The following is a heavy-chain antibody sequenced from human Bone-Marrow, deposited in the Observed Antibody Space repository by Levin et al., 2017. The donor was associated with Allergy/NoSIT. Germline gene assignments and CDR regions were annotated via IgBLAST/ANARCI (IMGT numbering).Heavy chain of an antibody. CDR3: ARRSIPGYSSGWLARRHNDAFDI. D-gene: IGHD6-19*01. J-gene: IGHJ3*02. Sequence: SCAVYGGSFSGYYWSWIRQPPGKGLEWIGEINHSGSTNYNPSLKSRVTISVDTSKNQFSLKLSSVTAADTAVYYCARRSIPGYSSGWLARRHNDAFDIWGQGTMVTVSS. CDR1: GGSFSGYY. V-gene: IGHV4-34*01. CDR2: INHSGST.